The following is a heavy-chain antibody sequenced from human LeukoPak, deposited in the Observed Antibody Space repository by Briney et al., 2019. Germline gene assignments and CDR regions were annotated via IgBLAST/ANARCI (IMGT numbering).Heavy chain of an antibody. CDR3: AKWQSDGSGLYYFDY. CDR2: ISTRGDST. D-gene: IGHD3-22*01. CDR1: GFTFSSYA. V-gene: IGHV3-23*01. J-gene: IGHJ4*02. Sequence: GGSLRLSCAASGFTFSSYAMSWVRQAPGKGLEWVSAISTRGDSTYYADSVKGRFAISRDNSKNTLSLQMNSLRAEDTAVYYCAKWQSDGSGLYYFDYWGQGALVTVSS.